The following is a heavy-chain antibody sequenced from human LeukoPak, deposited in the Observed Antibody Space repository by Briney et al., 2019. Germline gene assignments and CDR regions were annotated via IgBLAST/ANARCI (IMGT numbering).Heavy chain of an antibody. CDR1: GGSISGYY. V-gene: IGHV4-59*01. CDR2: IYYSGST. CDR3: ARATVGAMVY. D-gene: IGHD1-26*01. Sequence: SETLSLTCTVSGGSISGYYWSWIRQPPGKGLEWIGYIYYSGSTNYNPSLKSRVTISVDTSKNQFSLKLSSVTAADTAVYYCARATVGAMVYWGQGTLVTVSS. J-gene: IGHJ4*02.